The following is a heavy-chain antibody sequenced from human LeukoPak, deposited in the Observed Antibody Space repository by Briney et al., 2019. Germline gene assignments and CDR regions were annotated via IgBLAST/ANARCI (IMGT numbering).Heavy chain of an antibody. D-gene: IGHD6-19*01. J-gene: IGHJ6*02. CDR3: ARENVAGTDYYYGMDV. V-gene: IGHV3-48*01. CDR1: GFTFSSYS. Sequence: GGSLRLSCAASGFTFSSYSTNWVRHAPGKRLEWVSYISSSSSTIYYADSVKGRFTISRDNAKNSLYLQMNSLRAEDTAVYYCARENVAGTDYYYGMDVWGQGTTVTVSS. CDR2: ISSSSSTI.